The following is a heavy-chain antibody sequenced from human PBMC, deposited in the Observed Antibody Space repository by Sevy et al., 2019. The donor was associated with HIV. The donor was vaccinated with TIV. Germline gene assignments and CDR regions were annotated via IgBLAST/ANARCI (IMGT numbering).Heavy chain of an antibody. CDR3: ARGTCGSGGFPCYHFDY. D-gene: IGHD2-15*01. CDR2: MSHDETNK. J-gene: IGHJ4*02. V-gene: IGHV3-30*04. Sequence: GGSLRLSCAASGFTFSSYAIHWVRRAPGKGLEWVAVMSHDETNKYYADSVRGRFTISRDNSKNTMYLQMNSLRAEDTALYYCARGTCGSGGFPCYHFDYWGQGTLVTVSS. CDR1: GFTFSSYA.